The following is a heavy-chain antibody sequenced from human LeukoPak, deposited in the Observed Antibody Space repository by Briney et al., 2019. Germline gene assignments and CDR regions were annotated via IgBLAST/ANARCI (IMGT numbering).Heavy chain of an antibody. CDR1: GFTFSSNY. CDR3: ARTDWPYAFDI. Sequence: PGGSLRLSCAASGFTFSSNYMSWVRQAPGKGLEWVSVIYIGGNTYYADSVKDRFTISRDNSKNTLYLQMNSLRAEDTAVYYCARTDWPYAFDIWGQGTIVTVSS. J-gene: IGHJ3*02. V-gene: IGHV3-66*01. CDR2: IYIGGNT. D-gene: IGHD2-21*01.